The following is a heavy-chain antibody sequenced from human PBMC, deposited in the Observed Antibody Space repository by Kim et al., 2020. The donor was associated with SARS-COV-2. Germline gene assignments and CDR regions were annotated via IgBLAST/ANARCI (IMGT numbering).Heavy chain of an antibody. D-gene: IGHD4-4*01. J-gene: IGHJ5*02. Sequence: DPVKGRLTISRDNAKNSLYLQMNSLRAEDTAVYYCARDGSDYSNYGWFDPWGQGTLVTVSS. CDR3: ARDGSDYSNYGWFDP. V-gene: IGHV3-11*01.